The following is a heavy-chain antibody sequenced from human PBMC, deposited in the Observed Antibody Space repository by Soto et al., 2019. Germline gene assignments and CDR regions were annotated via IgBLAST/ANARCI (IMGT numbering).Heavy chain of an antibody. CDR3: ARIGHYYGSGSPSDP. D-gene: IGHD3-10*01. CDR2: INHSGST. J-gene: IGHJ5*02. Sequence: SETLSLTCAVYGGSFSGYYWGWIRQPPGKGLEWIGEINHSGSTNYNPSLKSRVTISVDTSKNQFSLKLSSVTAADTAVYYCARIGHYYGSGSPSDPWGQGTLVTVS. CDR1: GGSFSGYY. V-gene: IGHV4-34*01.